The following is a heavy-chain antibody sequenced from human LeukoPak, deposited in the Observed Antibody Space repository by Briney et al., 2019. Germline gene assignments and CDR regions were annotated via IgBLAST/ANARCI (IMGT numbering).Heavy chain of an antibody. Sequence: SETLSLTCTVSSGSISSYYWSWIRQPPGKGLEWIGYIYYSGSTNYNPSLKSRVTISVDTSKNQFSLKLSSVTAADTAVYYCARDNDFWSGSNYYYYYMDVWGKGTTVTVSS. CDR2: IYYSGST. D-gene: IGHD3-3*01. V-gene: IGHV4-59*01. CDR3: ARDNDFWSGSNYYYYYMDV. J-gene: IGHJ6*03. CDR1: SGSISSYY.